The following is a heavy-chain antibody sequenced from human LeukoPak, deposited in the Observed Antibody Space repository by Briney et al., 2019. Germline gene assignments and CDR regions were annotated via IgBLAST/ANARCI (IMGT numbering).Heavy chain of an antibody. CDR1: GFTFSSYG. Sequence: GGSLRLSCAASGFTFSSYGMHWVRQAPGKGLEWVAFIRYDGSNKYYADSVKGRFTISRDNAKNTLYLQMNSLRAGDTAVYYCAREGSREWELPAPYYYYYMDVWGKGTTVTVSS. CDR3: AREGSREWELPAPYYYYYMDV. V-gene: IGHV3-30*02. J-gene: IGHJ6*03. D-gene: IGHD1-26*01. CDR2: IRYDGSNK.